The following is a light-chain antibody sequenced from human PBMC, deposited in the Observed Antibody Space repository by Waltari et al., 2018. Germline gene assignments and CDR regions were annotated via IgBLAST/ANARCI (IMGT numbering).Light chain of an antibody. J-gene: IGLJ2*01. Sequence: SALTQPASVSGSPGQSITISCTCPSRYIGTYDLVSWYQQYPGKAPKLMIYEVNKRPSGLSDRFSGSKSGNTASLTISGLQAEDEADYYCCSYAGRVVFGGGTKLTVL. V-gene: IGLV2-23*02. CDR3: CSYAGRVV. CDR1: SRYIGTYDL. CDR2: EVN.